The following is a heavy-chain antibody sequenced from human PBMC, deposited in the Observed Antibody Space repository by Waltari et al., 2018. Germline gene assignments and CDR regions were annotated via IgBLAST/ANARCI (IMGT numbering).Heavy chain of an antibody. CDR2: ISYDGSNK. CDR3: ARDRRFLDWYFDL. CDR1: GFTFRSYA. Sequence: QVQLVESGGGVVQPGRSLRLACAASGFTFRSYAMPRGTQAPGKGLEWVAVISYDGSNKYYAYSVKGRFTISRDNSKNTLYLQMNSLRAEDTAVYYCARDRRFLDWYFDLWGRGTLVTVSS. D-gene: IGHD3-3*01. V-gene: IGHV3-30*01. J-gene: IGHJ2*01.